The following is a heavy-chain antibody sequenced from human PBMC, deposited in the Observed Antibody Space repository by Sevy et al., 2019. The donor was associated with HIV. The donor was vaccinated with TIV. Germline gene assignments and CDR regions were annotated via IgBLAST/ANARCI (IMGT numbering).Heavy chain of an antibody. D-gene: IGHD6-13*01. CDR2: IRSKIFGGTT. CDR3: TRDQWQQVVRPHCDY. J-gene: IGHJ4*02. CDR1: GFTFGDYA. V-gene: IGHV3-49*04. Sequence: GGSLRLSCTGSGFTFGDYAVSWVRQAPGKGLEWVGLIRSKIFGGTTEFAASVKGRFTTSRDDSKSIAYLEMNSLKSEDTAVYYCTRDQWQQVVRPHCDYWGQGTLVTVSS.